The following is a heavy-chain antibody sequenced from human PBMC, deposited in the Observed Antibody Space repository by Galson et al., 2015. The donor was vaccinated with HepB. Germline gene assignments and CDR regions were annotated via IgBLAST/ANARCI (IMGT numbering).Heavy chain of an antibody. CDR3: AVCRSGGSCRADNWFDP. V-gene: IGHV1-18*01. Sequence: SVKVSCKASGYTFTSYGISWVRQAPGQGLEWMGWISAYNGNTNYAQKLQGRVTMTTDTSTSTAYMELRGLRSDDTAVYYCAVCRSGGSCRADNWFDPWGQGTLVTVSS. J-gene: IGHJ5*02. D-gene: IGHD2-15*01. CDR2: ISAYNGNT. CDR1: GYTFTSYG.